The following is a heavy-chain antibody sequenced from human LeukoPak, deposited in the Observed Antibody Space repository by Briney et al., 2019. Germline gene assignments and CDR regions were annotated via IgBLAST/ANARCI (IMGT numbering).Heavy chain of an antibody. D-gene: IGHD6-13*01. CDR1: GFTFSSYS. J-gene: IGHJ5*02. Sequence: GGSLRLSCAASGFTFSSYSMNWVRQAPGKGLEWVSSISSSSSYIYYADSVKGRFTISRDNAKNSLYLQMNSLRAEDTAVYYCASDSSSWYVGWFDPWGQGTLVTVSS. CDR3: ASDSSSWYVGWFDP. V-gene: IGHV3-21*01. CDR2: ISSSSSYI.